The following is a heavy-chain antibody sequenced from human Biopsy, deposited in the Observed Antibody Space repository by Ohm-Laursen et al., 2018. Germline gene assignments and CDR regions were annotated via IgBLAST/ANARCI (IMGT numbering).Heavy chain of an antibody. V-gene: IGHV4-4*07. CDR1: GGSLSSYY. CDR2: IYSSGGT. D-gene: IGHD3-22*01. J-gene: IGHJ3*02. Sequence: SDTLSLTCTVSGGSLSSYYWSWIRQPTGQGLEWIGRIYSSGGTNYNPSLKSRVTLSMDTSKRQFSLKLSFVTAAGTAVYYCARWTPEYDSSRYYLDAFDIWGQGTKVTVSS. CDR3: ARWTPEYDSSRYYLDAFDI.